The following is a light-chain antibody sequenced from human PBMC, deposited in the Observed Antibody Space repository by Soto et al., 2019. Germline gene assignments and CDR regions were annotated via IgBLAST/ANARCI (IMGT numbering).Light chain of an antibody. V-gene: IGKV3D-20*01. CDR2: DAS. J-gene: IGKJ1*01. CDR1: QTVSSSY. Sequence: EVVLTQSPATLSLSPGERATLSCGASQTVSSSYLAWYQQKPGLAPSLLIYDASNRAIRVPDRFSGSGSGTDFTLTISRVEPEDSAVYYCQQYGRSRTFGQGTKVEIK. CDR3: QQYGRSRT.